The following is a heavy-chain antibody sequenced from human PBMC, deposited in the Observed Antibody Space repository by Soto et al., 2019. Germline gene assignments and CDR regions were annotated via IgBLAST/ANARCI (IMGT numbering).Heavy chain of an antibody. V-gene: IGHV1-8*01. J-gene: IGHJ5*02. Sequence: ASVKVSCKASGYTFTNNDINWVRQSPLQGLDWIGCMNTNNNTTDSAEVFEGRVSLTWDTSISTAYMQLNSLKIDDTAVYYCAREVGETSSLWLDPWGQGNLVTVSS. CDR3: AREVGETSSLWLDP. CDR2: MNTNNNTT. CDR1: GYTFTNND.